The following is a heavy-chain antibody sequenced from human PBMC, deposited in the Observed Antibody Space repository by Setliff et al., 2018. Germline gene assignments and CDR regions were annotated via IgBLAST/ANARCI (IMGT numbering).Heavy chain of an antibody. V-gene: IGHV3-21*01. D-gene: IGHD4-4*01. Sequence: PGGSLSLSCAASAFAFSTYSMTWVRQAPGKGLEWVSSITSSSTYIYYADSVKGRFTISRDNAKNSLSLQMNSLRAGDTAVYCCGRVNAGATVSNFYYYHMDVWGKGTTVTVSS. CDR2: ITSSSTYI. CDR3: GRVNAGATVSNFYYYHMDV. CDR1: AFAFSTYS. J-gene: IGHJ6*03.